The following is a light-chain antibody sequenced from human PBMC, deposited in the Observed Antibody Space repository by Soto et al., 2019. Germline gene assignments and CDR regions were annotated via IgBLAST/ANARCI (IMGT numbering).Light chain of an antibody. CDR3: SSYAGSNNVV. J-gene: IGLJ1*01. CDR2: EVS. Sequence: QSALTHPPSATGSPGQSVTISCTGTSSDVGGYDYVSWYQQRPGEAPKLIIYEVSERPSGVPDRFSGSKSSNTASLTVSGLQAEEEADYFCSSYAGSNNVVFGTGTKVTVL. V-gene: IGLV2-8*01. CDR1: SSDVGGYDY.